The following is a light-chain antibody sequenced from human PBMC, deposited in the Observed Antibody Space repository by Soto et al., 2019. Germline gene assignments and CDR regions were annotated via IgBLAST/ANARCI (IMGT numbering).Light chain of an antibody. V-gene: IGLV1-51*01. CDR3: GSWDSSLSAYV. CDR1: SXNIGGNS. Sequence: QSVLTQPPSVSAAPGQKVTISCSGSSXNIGGNSVSWYQQLPGTAPKLLIYDDIKRPSGIPDRFSGSKSGTSATLGITGFQTGDEADYYCGSWDSSLSAYVFGTGTKVTVL. J-gene: IGLJ1*01. CDR2: DDI.